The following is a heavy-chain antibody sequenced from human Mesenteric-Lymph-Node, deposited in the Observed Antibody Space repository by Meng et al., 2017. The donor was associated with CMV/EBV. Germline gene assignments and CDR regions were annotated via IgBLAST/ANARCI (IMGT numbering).Heavy chain of an antibody. D-gene: IGHD7-27*01. V-gene: IGHV3-53*01. CDR1: GFTVSSLY. J-gene: IGHJ4*02. CDR2: IYSGGGT. Sequence: LSCAASGFTVSSLYMSWVRQAPGKGLEWLSVIYSGGGTYYADSVKGRFNVFRDSSKNTVYLQMNSLRVDDTAVYYCSSAASATGAFDYWGQGTLVTVSS. CDR3: SSAASATGAFDY.